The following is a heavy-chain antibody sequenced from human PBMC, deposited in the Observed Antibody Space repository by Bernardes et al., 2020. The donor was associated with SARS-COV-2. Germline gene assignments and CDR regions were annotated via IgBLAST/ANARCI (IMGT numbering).Heavy chain of an antibody. V-gene: IGHV1-18*01. Sequence: ASVKDSCKASGYTFTSYGISWVRQAPGQGLEWMGWISAYNGNTNYAQKLQGRVTMTTDTSTSTAYMELRSLRSDDTAVYYCARNRSGHYYYYGMDVWGQGTTVTVSS. CDR2: ISAYNGNT. CDR1: GYTFTSYG. D-gene: IGHD3-3*01. J-gene: IGHJ6*02. CDR3: ARNRSGHYYYYGMDV.